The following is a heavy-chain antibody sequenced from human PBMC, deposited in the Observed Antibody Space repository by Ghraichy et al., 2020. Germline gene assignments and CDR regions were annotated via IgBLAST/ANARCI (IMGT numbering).Heavy chain of an antibody. J-gene: IGHJ4*02. CDR3: ARAVGWYGGYFDY. CDR1: GGSFSGYY. CDR2: INHSGST. D-gene: IGHD6-19*01. V-gene: IGHV4-34*01. Sequence: SQTLSLTCAVYGGSFSGYYWSWIRQPPGKGLEWIGEINHSGSTNYNPSLKSRVTISVDTSKNQFSLKLSSVTAADTAVYYCARAVGWYGGYFDYWGQGTLVTVSS.